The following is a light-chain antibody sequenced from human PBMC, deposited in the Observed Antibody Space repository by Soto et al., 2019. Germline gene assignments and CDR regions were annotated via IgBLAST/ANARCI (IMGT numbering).Light chain of an antibody. CDR2: AAS. CDR3: QQYYSYPLVT. V-gene: IGKV1-8*01. Sequence: AILMTQSPSSLSASTGDRVTITCRSSQGISSYLAWYQQKPGKAPKLLIYAASTLQSGVPSRFSGSGSGTDFTLTISCLQSEDFATYYCQQYYSYPLVTFGQGTRLEIK. CDR1: QGISSY. J-gene: IGKJ5*01.